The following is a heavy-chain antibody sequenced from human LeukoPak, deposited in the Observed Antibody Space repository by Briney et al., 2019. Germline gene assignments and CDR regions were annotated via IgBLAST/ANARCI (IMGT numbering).Heavy chain of an antibody. Sequence: GGSLRLSCAASGFTFSSYGMHWVRQAPGKGLEWVSAISGSGGSTYYADSVKGRFTISRDNSKNTLYLQMNSLRAEDTAVYYCAKGGSGSYYAPFDYWGQGTLVTVSS. D-gene: IGHD1-26*01. CDR3: AKGGSGSYYAPFDY. CDR2: ISGSGGST. V-gene: IGHV3-23*01. J-gene: IGHJ4*02. CDR1: GFTFSSYG.